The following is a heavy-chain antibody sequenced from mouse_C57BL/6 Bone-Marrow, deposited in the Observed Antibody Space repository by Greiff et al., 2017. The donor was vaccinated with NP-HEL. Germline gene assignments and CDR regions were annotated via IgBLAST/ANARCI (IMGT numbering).Heavy chain of an antibody. V-gene: IGHV5-9-1*02. CDR2: ISSGGDYI. CDR3: TSVRYGWYFDV. CDR1: GFTFSSYA. Sequence: EVKVVESGEGLVKPGGSLKLSCAASGFTFSSYAMSWVRQTPEKRLEWVAYISSGGDYIYYADTVKGRFTISRDNARNTLYLQMSSLKSEDTAMYYCTSVRYGWYFDVWGTGTTVTVSS. J-gene: IGHJ1*03. D-gene: IGHD1-1*01.